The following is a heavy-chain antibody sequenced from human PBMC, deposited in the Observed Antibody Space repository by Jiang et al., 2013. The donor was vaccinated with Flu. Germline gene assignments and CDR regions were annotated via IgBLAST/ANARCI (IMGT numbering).Heavy chain of an antibody. D-gene: IGHD6-13*01. CDR3: AKSGVGSIYSRLDY. CDR1: GFTFSGYA. J-gene: IGHJ4*02. V-gene: IGHV3-23*01. Sequence: GLVXPGGSLRLSCAASGFTFSGYAMNWVRQAPGKGLEWVSGMSGSGDRTYYAESVKGRFIISRDNSKNTLYLQMDSLRPEDTAVYYCAKSGVGSIYSRLDYRGQGTLVTVSS. CDR2: MSGSGDRT.